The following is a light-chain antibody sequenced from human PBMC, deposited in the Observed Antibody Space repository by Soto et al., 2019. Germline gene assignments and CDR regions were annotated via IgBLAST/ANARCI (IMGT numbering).Light chain of an antibody. CDR3: QQYDNWPLT. V-gene: IGKV3-15*01. J-gene: IGKJ4*01. CDR1: QSVNNF. CDR2: GAS. Sequence: EIVLTQSPATLSVSPGERATLSCRASQSVNNFLAWYQQRPGQAPRFLIYGASTRANGVPARFSGSGSGTEFTLTISSLQSEDFAVYYCQQYDNWPLTFGGGTKVDI.